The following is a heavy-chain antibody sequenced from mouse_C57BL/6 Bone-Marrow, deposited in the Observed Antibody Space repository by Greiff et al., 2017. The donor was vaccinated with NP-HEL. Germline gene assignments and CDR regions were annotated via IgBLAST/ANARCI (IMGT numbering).Heavy chain of an antibody. V-gene: IGHV1-64*01. D-gene: IGHD2-4*01. CDR2: IHPNSGST. J-gene: IGHJ2*01. CDR1: GYTFTSYW. Sequence: QVQLQQSGAELVKPGASVKLSCKASGYTFTSYWMHWVKQRPGQGLEWIGMIHPNSGSTNYNEKFKSKATLTVDKSSSTAYMQLSSLTSEDSAVYYCARSDYDYAYFDYWGQGTTLTVSS. CDR3: ARSDYDYAYFDY.